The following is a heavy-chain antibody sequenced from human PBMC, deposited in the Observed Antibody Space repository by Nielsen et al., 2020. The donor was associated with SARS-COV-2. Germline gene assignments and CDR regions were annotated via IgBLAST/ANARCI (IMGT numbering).Heavy chain of an antibody. CDR1: GYSSSNSW. V-gene: IGHV5-10-1*01. CDR3: ATHWPSNWYSDF. D-gene: IGHD2-21*01. Sequence: GESLKISCKASGYSSSNSWITWMRQTPGKGLEWIGRIHPRDSYTNYSPSFKGHVTMSVDKSRTTSVRTTAYLQWRSLEASDTAGFYCATHWPSNWYSDFWGQGTLVTVSS. CDR2: IHPRDSYT. J-gene: IGHJ4*02.